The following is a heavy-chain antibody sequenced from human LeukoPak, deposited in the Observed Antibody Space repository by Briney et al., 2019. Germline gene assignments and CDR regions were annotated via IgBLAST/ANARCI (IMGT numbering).Heavy chain of an antibody. J-gene: IGHJ4*02. Sequence: SETLSLTCTVSGGSISSSSYYWGWIRQPPGKGLEWIGSIYYSGSTYYNPSLKSRVTISVDTSKNQFSLKLSSVTAADTAVYYCARGIYYVWGRYRYFDYWGQGTLVTVSS. CDR1: GGSISSSSYY. D-gene: IGHD3-16*02. CDR3: ARGIYYVWGRYRYFDY. CDR2: IYYSGST. V-gene: IGHV4-39*07.